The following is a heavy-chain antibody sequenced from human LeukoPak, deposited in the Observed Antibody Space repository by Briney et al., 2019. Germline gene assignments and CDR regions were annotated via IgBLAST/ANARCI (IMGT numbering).Heavy chain of an antibody. CDR2: IYTTGFT. CDR1: GGSFSSPNYY. D-gene: IGHD1-26*01. Sequence: TSETLSLTCTVSGGSFSSPNYYWSWIRQPAGKGLEWIGRIYTTGFTNYHPSLKSRVTVSIDTSKNQFYLKLTSVTAADTAVYYCARGGSGSYFTDYWGQGTLVTVSS. J-gene: IGHJ4*02. V-gene: IGHV4-61*02. CDR3: ARGGSGSYFTDY.